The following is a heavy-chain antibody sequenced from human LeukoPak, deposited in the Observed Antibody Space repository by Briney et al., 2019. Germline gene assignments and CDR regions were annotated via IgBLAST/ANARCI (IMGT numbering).Heavy chain of an antibody. CDR2: IIPIFGAA. CDR1: GGTFSSYA. V-gene: IGHV1-69*05. Sequence: SVSVSCTASGGTFSSYAISSARQTPGQGLEWMGGIIPIFGAANYAQKFQGRVTITTDESTSTAYMELSSLRSEDTAVYYCARGGELRYSRFDDWGQGTLVTVSS. D-gene: IGHD1-7*01. CDR3: ARGGELRYSRFDD. J-gene: IGHJ4*02.